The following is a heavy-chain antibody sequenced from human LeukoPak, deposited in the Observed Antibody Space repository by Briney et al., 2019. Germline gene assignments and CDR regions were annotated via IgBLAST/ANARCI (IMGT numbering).Heavy chain of an antibody. J-gene: IGHJ4*02. CDR2: IIPIFGTA. V-gene: IGHV1-69*01. CDR3: ARAVAGHYYFDY. CDR1: GGTFSSYA. Sequence: SVKVSCKASGGTFSSYAISWVRQAPGQGLEWMGGIIPIFGTANYAQKFQGRVTITADESTSTAYMELSSLRSEDTAVYYCARAVAGHYYFDYWGQGTLVTVSS. D-gene: IGHD6-19*01.